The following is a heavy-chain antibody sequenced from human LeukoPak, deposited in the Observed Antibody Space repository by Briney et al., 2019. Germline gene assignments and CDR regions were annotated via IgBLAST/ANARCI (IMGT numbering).Heavy chain of an antibody. CDR2: INWNGGST. CDR1: GFSFRTYS. J-gene: IGHJ4*02. CDR3: ARAGEGGSYEALPDY. V-gene: IGHV3-20*01. Sequence: PGGFLRLFCGASGFSFRTYSMHWVRQAPGKGLVLGFGINWNGGSTGYADSVKGRFTISRDNAKNSLYLQMNSLRAEDTALYHCARAGEGGSYEALPDYWGQGTLVTVSS. D-gene: IGHD1-26*01.